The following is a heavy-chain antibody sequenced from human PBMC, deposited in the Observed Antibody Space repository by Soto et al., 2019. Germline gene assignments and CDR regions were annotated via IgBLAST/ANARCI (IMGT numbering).Heavy chain of an antibody. CDR2: IYYSGST. CDR1: GGSISSSSYY. V-gene: IGHV4-39*01. Sequence: PSETLSLTCTVSGGSISSSSYYWGWIRQPPGKGLEWIGSIYYSGSTYYNPSLKSRVTISVDTSKNQFSLKLSSVTAADTAVYYCARPSGRITIFGVVTGPFDPWGQGTLVTVSS. CDR3: ARPSGRITIFGVVTGPFDP. J-gene: IGHJ5*02. D-gene: IGHD3-3*01.